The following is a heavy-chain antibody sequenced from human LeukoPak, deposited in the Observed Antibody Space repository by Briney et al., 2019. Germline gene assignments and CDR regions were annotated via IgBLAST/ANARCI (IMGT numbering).Heavy chain of an antibody. Sequence: SETLSLTCAVYGGSFSGYYWSWIRQPPGKGLEWIGEINHSGSTNYNRSLKSRVTISVDTSKDQFSLKLSSVTAADTAVYYCARLRVLWWKIDYWGQGTLVTVSS. J-gene: IGHJ4*02. CDR1: GGSFSGYY. CDR2: INHSGST. V-gene: IGHV4-34*01. CDR3: ARLRVLWWKIDY. D-gene: IGHD4/OR15-4a*01.